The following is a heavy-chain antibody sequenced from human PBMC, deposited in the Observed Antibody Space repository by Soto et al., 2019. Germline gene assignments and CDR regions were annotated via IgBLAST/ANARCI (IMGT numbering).Heavy chain of an antibody. CDR1: GFTFSNFW. CDR3: ARDSSGMATGNY. V-gene: IGHV3-74*01. Sequence: EVQLVESGGGLVQPGGSLRLSGAASGFTFSNFWRPWVGKAPGKGLVWVARITSDGSSTTYADSVKGRFTISRNNAKNTLYLQMNSLRAEDTAEYYCARDSSGMATGNYWGQGTLVTVSS. CDR2: ITSDGSST. D-gene: IGHD3-10*01. J-gene: IGHJ4*02.